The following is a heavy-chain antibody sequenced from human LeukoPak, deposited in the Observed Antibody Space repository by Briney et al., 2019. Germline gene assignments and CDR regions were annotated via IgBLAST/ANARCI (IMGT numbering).Heavy chain of an antibody. CDR1: GGSFSGYY. D-gene: IGHD3-3*01. Sequence: PSETLSLTCAVYGGSFSGYYWSWIRQPPGKGLEWIGEINHSGSTNYNPSLKSRVTISVDTSKNQFSLKLSSVTAADTAVYYCARGRTYYDFWSGYYRSWFDPWGQGTLVTVSS. CDR2: INHSGST. CDR3: ARGRTYYDFWSGYYRSWFDP. J-gene: IGHJ5*02. V-gene: IGHV4-34*01.